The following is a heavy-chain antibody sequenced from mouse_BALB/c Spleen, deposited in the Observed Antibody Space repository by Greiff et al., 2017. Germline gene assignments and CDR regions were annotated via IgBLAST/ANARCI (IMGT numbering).Heavy chain of an antibody. CDR1: GYAFTNYL. J-gene: IGHJ4*01. CDR3: AREPEDYYAMDY. V-gene: IGHV1-54*01. Sequence: QVQLQQSGAELVRPGTSVKVSCKASGYAFTNYLIEWVKQRPGQGLEWIGVINPGSGGTNYNEKFKGKATLTADKSSSTAYMQLSSLTSDDSAVYFCAREPEDYYAMDYWGQGTSVTVSS. CDR2: INPGSGGT.